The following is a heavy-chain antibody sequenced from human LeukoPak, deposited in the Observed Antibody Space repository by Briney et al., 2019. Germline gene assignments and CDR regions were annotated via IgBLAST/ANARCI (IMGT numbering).Heavy chain of an antibody. Sequence: GGSLRLSCAASGFTFSSYSMNRVRQAPGKGLEWVSSISSSSSYIYYAESVKGRFTISRDNAKNSLYLQMNSLRAEDTALYYCARQSYGSFLYYFDQWGQGTLVTVSS. V-gene: IGHV3-21*01. CDR3: ARQSYGSFLYYFDQ. J-gene: IGHJ4*02. CDR1: GFTFSSYS. CDR2: ISSSSSYI. D-gene: IGHD3-10*01.